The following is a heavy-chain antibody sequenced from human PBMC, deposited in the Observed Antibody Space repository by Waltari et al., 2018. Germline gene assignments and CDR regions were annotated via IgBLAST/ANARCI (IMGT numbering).Heavy chain of an antibody. CDR2: IYGGGST. D-gene: IGHD4-17*01. J-gene: IGHJ4*02. V-gene: IGHV3-66*01. CDR3: ARDWNGDYVVEN. Sequence: EVQLVESGGGWVEPGGAVRGPGGASGLSWGDNYMGWVRQAPGKGLEWVSVIYGGGSTNYADSGKGRFTISRDNSKNTVHLQMNSLRAEDTAVYYCARDWNGDYVVENWGQGTLVTVSS. CDR1: GLSWGDNY.